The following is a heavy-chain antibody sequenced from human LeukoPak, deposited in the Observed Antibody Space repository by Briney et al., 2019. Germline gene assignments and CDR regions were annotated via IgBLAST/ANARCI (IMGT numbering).Heavy chain of an antibody. CDR1: GITFSNAW. Sequence: KPGGSLRLSCAASGITFSNAWMSWVRQAPGKGLEWVGRIKSKTDGGTTEYAASVKGRYTISRDDSKNTLYLQMNSLKTEDTAVYYCTTVRDYYVSSGYYFPYYFDYWGQGTLVTVSS. V-gene: IGHV3-15*01. J-gene: IGHJ4*02. CDR3: TTVRDYYVSSGYYFPYYFDY. CDR2: IKSKTDGGTT. D-gene: IGHD3-22*01.